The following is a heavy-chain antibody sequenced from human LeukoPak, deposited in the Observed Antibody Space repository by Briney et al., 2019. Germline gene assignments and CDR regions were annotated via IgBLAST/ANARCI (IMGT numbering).Heavy chain of an antibody. V-gene: IGHV4-34*01. CDR2: INHSGNA. CDR1: GGSFSGYY. CDR3: ARQDSYGTYGMDV. D-gene: IGHD5-18*01. Sequence: SETLSLTCAVSGGSFSGYYWTWIRQPPGKGLEWIGEINHSGNANYNPSLKSRVTISLDMSENHFSLKLTSVTAADTAVYYCARQDSYGTYGMDVWGQGTTVTVSS. J-gene: IGHJ6*02.